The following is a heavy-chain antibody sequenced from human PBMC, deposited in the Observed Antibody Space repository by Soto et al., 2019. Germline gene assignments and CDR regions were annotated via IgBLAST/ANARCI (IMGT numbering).Heavy chain of an antibody. D-gene: IGHD3-10*01. J-gene: IGHJ4*02. CDR1: GGSFSGYY. Sequence: QVQLQQWGAGLLKPSETLSLTCAVYGGSFSGYYWSWIRQPPGKGLEWIGEINHSGSTNYNPSLKRRVTISVDTSKNQFSLKLSSVTAADTAVYYCARDMVRGVRRAFGYWGQGTLVTVSS. CDR2: INHSGST. V-gene: IGHV4-34*01. CDR3: ARDMVRGVRRAFGY.